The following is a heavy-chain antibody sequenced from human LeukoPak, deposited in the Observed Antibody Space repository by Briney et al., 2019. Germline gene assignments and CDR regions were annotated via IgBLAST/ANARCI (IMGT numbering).Heavy chain of an antibody. V-gene: IGHV1-18*01. CDR2: IGTYDGHT. CDR3: ARLMDNNYDGSAFDY. D-gene: IGHD3-22*01. CDR1: GYSFTDYI. J-gene: IGHJ4*02. Sequence: ASVKISCKTSGYSFTDYIIAWVRQAPGQGLGWLGWIGTYDGHTSYAQKVQGRVTMTTYTSATTAYLELRSLTSDDTALYYCARLMDNNYDGSAFDYWGQGTLVTVSS.